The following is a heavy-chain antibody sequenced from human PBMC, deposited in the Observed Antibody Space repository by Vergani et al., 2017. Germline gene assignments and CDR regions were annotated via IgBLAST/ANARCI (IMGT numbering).Heavy chain of an antibody. V-gene: IGHV3-30*02. Sequence: QVQLVESGGGVVQRGGSLRLSCATSGFTLSNYDMQWIRQGPGKGLEFVAFIQFDGSNQYYADSVKVRFTLSRDFSKNTLYLQMNSLRTEDTATYYCAKHFRGWGIDYWGKGTQVIVSS. CDR1: GFTLSNYD. CDR3: AKHFRGWGIDY. D-gene: IGHD3-16*01. CDR2: IQFDGSNQ. J-gene: IGHJ4*02.